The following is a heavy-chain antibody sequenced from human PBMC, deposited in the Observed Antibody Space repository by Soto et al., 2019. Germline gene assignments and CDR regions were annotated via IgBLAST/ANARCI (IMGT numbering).Heavy chain of an antibody. CDR2: IIPIFGTA. V-gene: IGHV1-69*13. J-gene: IGHJ6*02. D-gene: IGHD3-10*01. CDR1: GGTFSSYA. CDR3: ARDLGDEGYYYYGMDV. Sequence: GASVKVSCKASGGTFSSYAISWVRQAPGQGLEWMGGIIPIFGTANYAQKFQGRVTITADESTSTAYMELSSLRSEDTAVYYCARDLGDEGYYYYGMDVWGQGTTVTVSS.